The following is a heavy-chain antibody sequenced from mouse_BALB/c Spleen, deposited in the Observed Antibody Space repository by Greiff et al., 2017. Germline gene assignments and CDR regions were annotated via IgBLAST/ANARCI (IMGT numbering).Heavy chain of an antibody. CDR1: GFTFSDYY. V-gene: IGHV5-4*02. Sequence: EVQLQESGGGLVKPGGSLKLSCAASGFTFSDYYMYWVRQTPEKRLEWVATISDGGSYTYYPDSVKGRFTISRDNAKNNLYLQMSSLKSEDTAMYYCARDKSSIYDGYSPYAMDYWGQGTSVTVSS. J-gene: IGHJ4*01. CDR3: ARDKSSIYDGYSPYAMDY. D-gene: IGHD2-3*01. CDR2: ISDGGSYT.